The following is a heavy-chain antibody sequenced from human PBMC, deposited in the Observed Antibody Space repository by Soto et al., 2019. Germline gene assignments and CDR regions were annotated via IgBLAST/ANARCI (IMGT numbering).Heavy chain of an antibody. J-gene: IGHJ6*02. V-gene: IGHV1-2*04. D-gene: IGHD2-2*01. Sequence: ASVKVSCKASGYTFTGYYMHWVRQAPGQGLEWMGWINPNSGGTNYAQKFQGWVTMTRDTSISTAYMKLSRLRSDDTAVYYCARDSIIGYYYYGMDVWGQGTTVTVSS. CDR1: GYTFTGYY. CDR3: ARDSIIGYYYYGMDV. CDR2: INPNSGGT.